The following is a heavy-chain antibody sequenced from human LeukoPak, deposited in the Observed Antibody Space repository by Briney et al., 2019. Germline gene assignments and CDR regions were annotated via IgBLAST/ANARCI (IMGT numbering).Heavy chain of an antibody. V-gene: IGHV4-59*08. D-gene: IGHD5-18*01. J-gene: IGHJ4*02. CDR3: ARGILERGYSYGYYFDY. CDR2: IYYSGST. Sequence: LEWIGYIYYSGSTNYNPSLKSRVTISVDTSKNQFSLKLSSVTAADTAVYYCARGILERGYSYGYYFDYWGQGTLVTVSS.